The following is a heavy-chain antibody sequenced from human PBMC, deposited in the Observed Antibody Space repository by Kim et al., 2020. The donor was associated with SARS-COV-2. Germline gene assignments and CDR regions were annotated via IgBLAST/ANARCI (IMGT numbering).Heavy chain of an antibody. J-gene: IGHJ6*02. CDR2: ISWNSGSI. Sequence: GGSLRLSCAASGFTFDDYAMHWVRQAPGKGLEWVSGISWNSGSIGYADSVKGRFTISRDNAKNSLYLQMNSLRAEDTALYYCAKGSPDYYYYGMDVWGQGTTVTVSS. CDR1: GFTFDDYA. CDR3: AKGSPDYYYYGMDV. V-gene: IGHV3-9*01.